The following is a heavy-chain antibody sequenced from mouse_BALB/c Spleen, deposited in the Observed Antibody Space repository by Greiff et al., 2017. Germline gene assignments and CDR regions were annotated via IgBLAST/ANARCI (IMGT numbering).Heavy chain of an antibody. Sequence: VKLVESGPGLVAPSQSLSITCTVSGFSLTSYGVHWVRQPPGKGLEWLGVIWAGGSTNYNSALMSRLSISKDNSKSQVFLKMNSLQTDDTAMYYCARAGGSSGLLAYWGQGTLVTVSA. CDR2: IWAGGST. V-gene: IGHV2-9*02. CDR1: GFSLTSYG. D-gene: IGHD3-1*01. J-gene: IGHJ3*01. CDR3: ARAGGSSGLLAY.